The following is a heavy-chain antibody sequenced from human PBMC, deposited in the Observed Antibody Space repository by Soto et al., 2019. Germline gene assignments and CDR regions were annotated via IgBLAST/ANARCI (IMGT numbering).Heavy chain of an antibody. Sequence: QVQLQESGPRLVKPSETLSLTCTVSGGPISRYYWTWIRQTAGKGLEWIGRVYATASSTYNPSPQGRLSMSVDTSKSQIPMNLRAVTAADTAVYYCATAHDDSSVFYADAFDVWGKGTVVTVSS. CDR2: VYATASS. J-gene: IGHJ3*01. D-gene: IGHD3-22*01. CDR1: GGPISRYY. CDR3: ATAHDDSSVFYADAFDV. V-gene: IGHV4-4*07.